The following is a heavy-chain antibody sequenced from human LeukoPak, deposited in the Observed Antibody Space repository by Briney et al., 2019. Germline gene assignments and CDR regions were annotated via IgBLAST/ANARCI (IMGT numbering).Heavy chain of an antibody. CDR2: ISSDGSNY. D-gene: IGHD3-10*01. CDR1: GFTFSSYG. J-gene: IGHJ6*02. V-gene: IGHV3-30*18. Sequence: GGSLRLSCAASGFTFSSYGMHWVRQAPGKGLEWVAVISSDGSNYYYADSVRGRFTISRDNSKNTLYLQMNSLRVEDTAVCYCAKAPLAYRTSGSYACGMDVWGQGTTVTVSS. CDR3: AKAPLAYRTSGSYACGMDV.